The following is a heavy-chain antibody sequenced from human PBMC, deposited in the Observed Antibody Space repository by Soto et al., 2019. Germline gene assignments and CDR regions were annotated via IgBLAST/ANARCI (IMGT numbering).Heavy chain of an antibody. D-gene: IGHD3-3*01. J-gene: IGHJ4*02. CDR1: GFTFSSYG. CDR2: ISYDGSNK. Sequence: GGSLRLSCAASGFTFSSYGMHWVRQAPGKGLEWVAVISYDGSNKYYADSVKGRFTISRDNSKNTLYLQMNSLRAEDTAVYYCAKDYDFWSGYYDFDYWGQGTLVTVSS. V-gene: IGHV3-30*18. CDR3: AKDYDFWSGYYDFDY.